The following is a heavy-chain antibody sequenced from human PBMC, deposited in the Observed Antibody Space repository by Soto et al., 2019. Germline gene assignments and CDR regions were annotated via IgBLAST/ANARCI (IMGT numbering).Heavy chain of an antibody. CDR2: ISAYNGNT. D-gene: IGHD3-3*01. Sequence: ASVKVSCKASGYTFTSYGISWVRQAPGQGLEWMGWISAYNGNTNYAQKLQGRVTMTTDTSTSTAYMELRSLRSDDTAVYYCASARYDFWSGYKRHYYYYGMDVWGQGTTVTVSS. CDR3: ASARYDFWSGYKRHYYYYGMDV. CDR1: GYTFTSYG. J-gene: IGHJ6*02. V-gene: IGHV1-18*04.